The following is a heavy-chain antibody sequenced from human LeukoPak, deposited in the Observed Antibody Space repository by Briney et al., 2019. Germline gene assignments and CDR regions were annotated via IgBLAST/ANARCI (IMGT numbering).Heavy chain of an antibody. J-gene: IGHJ4*02. CDR1: GGSFSGYY. Sequence: PSETLSLTCAGYGGSFSGYYWSGIRQPPGRGVEWMGEINQSGSTNYNPCRKSGVPISVDTSKNQFSLKLSSVTAADTAVYYCARRRRSLHYYDSSGPVDYWGQGTLVTVSS. V-gene: IGHV4-34*01. CDR3: ARRRRSLHYYDSSGPVDY. CDR2: INQSGST. D-gene: IGHD3-22*01.